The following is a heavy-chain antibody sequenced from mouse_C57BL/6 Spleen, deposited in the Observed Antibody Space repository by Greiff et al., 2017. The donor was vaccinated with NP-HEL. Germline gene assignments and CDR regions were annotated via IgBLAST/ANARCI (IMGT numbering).Heavy chain of an antibody. D-gene: IGHD1-1*01. CDR1: GYSFTGYF. V-gene: IGHV1-20*01. CDR2: INPYNGDT. J-gene: IGHJ3*01. CDR3: ARDYYGSSSWFAY. Sequence: VHVKQSGPELVKPGDSVKISCKASGYSFTGYFMNWVMQSHGKSLEWIGRINPYNGDTFYNQKFKGKATLTVDKSSSTAHMELRSLTSEDSAVYYCARDYYGSSSWFAYWGQGTLVTVSA.